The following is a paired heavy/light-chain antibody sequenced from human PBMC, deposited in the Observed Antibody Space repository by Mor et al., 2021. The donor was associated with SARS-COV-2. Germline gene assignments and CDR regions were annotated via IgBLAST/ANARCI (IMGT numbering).Light chain of an antibody. V-gene: IGKV3-11*01. CDR3: QQRSEWPLT. CDR2: DAF. CDR1: QSVGSY. Sequence: EIVLTQSPVTLSLSPGERATLSCRASQSVGSYLAWYQQKPGQVPRLLIYDAFNRATGIPARFSGSGSGTDFTLTISSLEAEDFAVYYCQQRSEWPLTFGGGTKVEIK. J-gene: IGKJ4*01.
Heavy chain of an antibody. V-gene: IGHV3-23*01. CDR3: AKHWVRTHDY. D-gene: IGHD7-27*01. CDR1: GFTFSGYD. CDR2: IKGNADIT. J-gene: IGHJ4*02. Sequence: EVQLLESGGGLVQPGGSLRLSCVGSGFTFSGYDISWVRQAPGKGLEWVSAIKGNADITYYADSVRGRFTISRDNSKNTVYLQMNNLRDEDTALYYCAKHWVRTHDYWGQGTLVTVSS.